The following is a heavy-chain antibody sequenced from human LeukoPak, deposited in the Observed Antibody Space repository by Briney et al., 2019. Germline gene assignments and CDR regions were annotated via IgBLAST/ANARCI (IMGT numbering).Heavy chain of an antibody. D-gene: IGHD1-26*01. J-gene: IGHJ4*02. Sequence: GGSLRLSCTASGFTFGDYAMNWFRQAPGKGLEWVGFIRSKTYGGTGEYAASVKGRFTISRDDSKSIAHPQMNSLKTEDTAVYYCTRSESGTYKGGFDFWGQGTLVTVSS. CDR2: IRSKTYGGTG. CDR1: GFTFGDYA. CDR3: TRSESGTYKGGFDF. V-gene: IGHV3-49*03.